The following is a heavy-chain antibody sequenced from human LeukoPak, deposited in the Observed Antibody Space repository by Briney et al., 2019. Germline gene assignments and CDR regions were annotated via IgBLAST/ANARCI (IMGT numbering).Heavy chain of an antibody. V-gene: IGHV4-59*12. CDR2: IYYSGST. CDR1: GGSISSYY. CDR3: ARGDDFDI. J-gene: IGHJ3*02. Sequence: SETLSLTCIVSGGSISSYYWNWIRQPPGKGLEWIGYIYYSGSTNYNPSLKSRVTMSVDTSKNQFSLKLSSVTAADTAVYYCARGDDFDIWGQGTMVTVSS.